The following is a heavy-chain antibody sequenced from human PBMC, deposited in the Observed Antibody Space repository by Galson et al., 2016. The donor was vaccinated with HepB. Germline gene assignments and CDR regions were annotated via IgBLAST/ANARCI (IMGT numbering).Heavy chain of an antibody. D-gene: IGHD6-19*01. CDR3: ARDTPSENPRVAVGTWLDY. J-gene: IGHJ4*02. Sequence: SETLSLTCTVSGVSISSYSWSWIRQPAGKGLEWMGRIFTSGSTNYNPSLKSRLTMSVDTSKNQFPLRLNSVTAADTAVDYCARDTPSENPRVAVGTWLDYWGQGTQVIVSS. CDR1: GVSISSYS. CDR2: IFTSGST. V-gene: IGHV4-4*07.